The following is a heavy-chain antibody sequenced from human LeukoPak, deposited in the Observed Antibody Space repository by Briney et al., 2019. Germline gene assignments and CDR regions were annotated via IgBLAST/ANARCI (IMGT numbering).Heavy chain of an antibody. CDR1: GFTFSAYN. D-gene: IGHD6-13*01. J-gene: IGHJ4*02. CDR3: AKGSGSSWYGTFDY. Sequence: GGSLRLSCAASGFTFSAYNMNWVRQAPGKGLEWVSAISGSGGSTYYADSVKGRFTISRDNSKNTLYLQMNSLRAEDTAVYYCAKGSGSSWYGTFDYWGQETLVTVSS. V-gene: IGHV3-23*01. CDR2: ISGSGGST.